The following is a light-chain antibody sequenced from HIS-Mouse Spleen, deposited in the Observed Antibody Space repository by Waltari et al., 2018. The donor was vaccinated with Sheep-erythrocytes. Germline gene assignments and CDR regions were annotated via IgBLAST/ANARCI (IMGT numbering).Light chain of an antibody. J-gene: IGLJ1*01. CDR3: CSYAGSYNHV. CDR1: SSDVGGYNY. V-gene: IGLV2-11*01. CDR2: AVR. Sequence: QSALTQPRSVSGSPGQSVTISCTGTSSDVGGYNYVPWYPQHPGKAPKLMIYAVRKRPSGVPDRFSGSKSGNTASLTISGLQAEDEADYYCCSYAGSYNHVFATGTKVTVL.